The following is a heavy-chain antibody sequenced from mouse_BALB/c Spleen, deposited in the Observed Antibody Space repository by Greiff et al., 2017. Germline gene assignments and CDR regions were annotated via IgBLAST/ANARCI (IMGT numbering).Heavy chain of an antibody. J-gene: IGHJ1*01. D-gene: IGHD1-1*01. V-gene: IGHV5-6*01. CDR1: GFTFSSYG. Sequence: EVQGVESGGDLVKPGGSLKLSCAASGFTFSSYGMSWVRQTPDKRLEWVATISSGRSYTYYPDSVQGRFTISGNNAKNTLYLLMSSLKSEETAMYYCARHAVVPYWYFDVWGAGTTVTVSS. CDR3: ARHAVVPYWYFDV. CDR2: ISSGRSYT.